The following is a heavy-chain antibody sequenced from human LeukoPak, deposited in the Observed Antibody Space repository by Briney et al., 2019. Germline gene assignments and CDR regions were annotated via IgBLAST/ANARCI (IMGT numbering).Heavy chain of an antibody. CDR1: GFILSNCW. CDR3: ARDGVGATDY. J-gene: IGHJ4*02. CDR2: IKQDGSEK. Sequence: GGSLRLSCAASGFILSNCWVSSVRPAPGKRVEWVANIKQDGSEKYYVDSVKGRFTISRDNAKNSLYLQMNSLRGEDTAVYYCARDGVGATDYWGQGTLVTVSS. V-gene: IGHV3-7*01. D-gene: IGHD1-26*01.